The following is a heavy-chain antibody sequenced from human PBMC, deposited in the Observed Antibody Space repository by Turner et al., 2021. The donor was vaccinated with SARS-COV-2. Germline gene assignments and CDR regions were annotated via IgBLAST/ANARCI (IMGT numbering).Heavy chain of an antibody. CDR1: CGSITSYY. CDR3: ARDDGWYVLDY. Sequence: QVQLLESGPGLVGPSQTLSLTCSVSCGSITSYYWAWIRQSPKKGLEWIGYIYSNGRAYYNLSLRSRVTLSIDTSKNQFSLEVRSLTAADTAVYYCARDDGWYVLDYWGQGTLVTVSS. D-gene: IGHD6-19*01. CDR2: IYSNGRA. V-gene: IGHV4-59*12. J-gene: IGHJ4*02.